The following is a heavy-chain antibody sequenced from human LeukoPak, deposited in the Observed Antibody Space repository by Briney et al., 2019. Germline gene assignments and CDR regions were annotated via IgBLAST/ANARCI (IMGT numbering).Heavy chain of an antibody. CDR3: ARPYYYDSRIDP. D-gene: IGHD3-22*01. J-gene: IGHJ5*02. Sequence: KPSETLSLTCTVSGGSISSGDYYWSWIRQPPGKGLEWIAYMYYSGSTYYNPSLKSRVTMSADTSKNQLSLKLSSVTAADTAVCYCARPYYYDSRIDPWGQGILVTVSS. CDR1: GGSISSGDYY. V-gene: IGHV4-30-4*01. CDR2: MYYSGST.